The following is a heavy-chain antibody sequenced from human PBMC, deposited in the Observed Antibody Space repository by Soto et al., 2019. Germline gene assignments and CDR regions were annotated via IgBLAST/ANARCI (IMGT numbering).Heavy chain of an antibody. CDR2: INSDGSSI. CDR1: GFSFSTW. Sequence: EVQLVESGGGVVQPGGSLRLSCAASGFSFSTWMHWVRQAPGKGLVWLSRINSDGSSITYADSVKGRFIVSRDNAKNTLYLQINSLTAEDTAVYYCRRGASGYGNFDYWGQGVLLTVSS. J-gene: IGHJ4*02. V-gene: IGHV3-74*01. D-gene: IGHD5-12*01. CDR3: RRGASGYGNFDY.